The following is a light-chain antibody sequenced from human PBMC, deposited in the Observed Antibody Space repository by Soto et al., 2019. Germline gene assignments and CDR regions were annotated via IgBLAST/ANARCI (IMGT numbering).Light chain of an antibody. V-gene: IGKV1-39*01. CDR2: AVS. CDR3: QQSYSTART. J-gene: IGKJ2*01. CDR1: QSISNY. Sequence: DIQMTQSPSSLSASVGDRVTITCRASQSISNYLNWYQQKPGKAPNLLIYAVSSLRSGVPSRFSGSGSGTDFTLTISSLQPKDFATYYCQQSYSTARTFGQGTKLEIK.